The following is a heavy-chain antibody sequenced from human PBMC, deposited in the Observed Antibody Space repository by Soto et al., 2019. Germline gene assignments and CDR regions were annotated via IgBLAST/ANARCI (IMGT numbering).Heavy chain of an antibody. D-gene: IGHD2-2*01. V-gene: IGHV1-69*01. Sequence: QVQLVQSGAEVRKPGSSVTVSCKASGGTFSNYAISWVRQAPGQGLEWMGGIIPIVGTGSYAQKFRGRVTITADEPTTTAYMELSSLRFEDTAVYYCARVVILVPTASTHYYCHMDVWGPGTTVTVSS. CDR1: GGTFSNYA. CDR2: IIPIVGTG. J-gene: IGHJ6*02. CDR3: ARVVILVPTASTHYYCHMDV.